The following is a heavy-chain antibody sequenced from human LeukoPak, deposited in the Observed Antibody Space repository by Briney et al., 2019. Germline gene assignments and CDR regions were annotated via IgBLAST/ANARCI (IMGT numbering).Heavy chain of an antibody. CDR1: GFTVSGNY. J-gene: IGHJ4*02. CDR2: IYSGGST. CDR3: ARDQRGYRET. Sequence: GGPLRLSCAASGFTVSGNYMSWVRQAPGKGLEWVSVIYSGGSTHYADSVKGRFTISRDNSKNTLYLQMNSLRAEDTAVYYCARDQRGYRETWGQGTLVTVSS. D-gene: IGHD5-18*01. V-gene: IGHV3-66*02.